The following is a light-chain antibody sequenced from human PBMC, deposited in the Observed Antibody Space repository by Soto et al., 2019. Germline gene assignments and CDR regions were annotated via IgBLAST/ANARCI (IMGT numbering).Light chain of an antibody. CDR1: QSVNSKY. CDR3: QQYGNSQFT. V-gene: IGKV3-20*01. CDR2: DTS. Sequence: EIVLMQSPCTLSLSPGEGATISCRASQSVNSKYLAWYQQQPGQAPTVLIFDTSRRATGVPDRFSGSGSGTDFPITISRQEHDDFAVYYCQQYGNSQFTFGPGTKVNIK. J-gene: IGKJ3*01.